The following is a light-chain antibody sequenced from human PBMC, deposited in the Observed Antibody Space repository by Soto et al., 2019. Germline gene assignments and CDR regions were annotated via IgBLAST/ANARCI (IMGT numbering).Light chain of an antibody. Sequence: ETMMTQSPDTLSVSLGERATLSCRASQSLRSSLAWYQQKPGQAPRLLIYGTVSRATGVPDRFSGSGSGTDFTLTISRLEPEDFAVYYCQQRSNWPPTFGQGTRLEIK. V-gene: IGKV3D-20*02. CDR1: QSLRSS. J-gene: IGKJ5*01. CDR3: QQRSNWPPT. CDR2: GTV.